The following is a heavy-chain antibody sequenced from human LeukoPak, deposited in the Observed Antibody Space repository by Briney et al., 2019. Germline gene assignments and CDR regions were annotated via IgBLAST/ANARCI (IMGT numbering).Heavy chain of an antibody. CDR2: INPSGTT. CDR3: ARVDKAMSAFDP. J-gene: IGHJ5*02. CDR1: WGSFSTYH. D-gene: IGHD5-18*01. V-gene: IGHV4-34*01. Sequence: SETPSLTCAVYWGSFSTYHWNWIRQHPRKGLEWIGQINPSGTTNYTPSLKSRVTMSVDTSKKQVSLKLSSVTDADTAVYYCARVDKAMSAFDPWGQGTLVTVSS.